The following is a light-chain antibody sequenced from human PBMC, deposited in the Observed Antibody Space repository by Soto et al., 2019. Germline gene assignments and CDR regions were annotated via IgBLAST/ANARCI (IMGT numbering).Light chain of an antibody. Sequence: DIQMTQSPSSLSASVVDRVTITCLASQSISSWLAWYQQKPGKAPKLLIYDASSLESGVPSRFSGSGSGTEFTLTISSLQPDDFATYYCQQYNSYSYTFGQGTKVDIK. CDR3: QQYNSYSYT. J-gene: IGKJ2*01. CDR1: QSISSW. V-gene: IGKV1-5*01. CDR2: DAS.